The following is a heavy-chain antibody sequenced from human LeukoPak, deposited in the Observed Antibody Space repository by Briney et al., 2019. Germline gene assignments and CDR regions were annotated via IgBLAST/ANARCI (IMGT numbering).Heavy chain of an antibody. CDR1: GFTFSSYD. Sequence: GGSLRLSCATSGFTFSSYDMHWVRQATGKGLEWVSAIGTAGDAYYPGSVKGRFTISRENAKNSLYLQMNSLRAGDTAVYYCARDRGGRFDPWGQGTLVTVSS. J-gene: IGHJ5*02. D-gene: IGHD3-10*01. V-gene: IGHV3-13*01. CDR2: IGTAGDA. CDR3: ARDRGGRFDP.